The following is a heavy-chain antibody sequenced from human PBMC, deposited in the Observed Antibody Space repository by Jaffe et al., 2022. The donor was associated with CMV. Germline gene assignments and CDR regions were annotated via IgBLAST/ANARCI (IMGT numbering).Heavy chain of an antibody. CDR2: IYYSGST. D-gene: IGHD3-16*02. CDR3: AKDYVWGSYRFAFDI. Sequence: QLQLQESGPGLVKPSETLSLTCTVSGGSISSSSYYWGWIRQPPGKGLEWIGSIYYSGSTYYNPSLKSRVTISVDTSKNQFSLKLSSVTAADTAVYYCAKDYVWGSYRFAFDIWGQGTMVTVSS. V-gene: IGHV4-39*02. J-gene: IGHJ3*02. CDR1: GGSISSSSYY.